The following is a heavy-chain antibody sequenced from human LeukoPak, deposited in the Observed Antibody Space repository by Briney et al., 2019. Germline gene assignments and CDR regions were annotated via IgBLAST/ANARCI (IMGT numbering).Heavy chain of an antibody. CDR1: GGSISSSSFY. J-gene: IGHJ5*02. Sequence: PSETLSLTCTVSGGSISSSSFYWGWIRQPPGKGLEWIGSMYYDGATYYNPSLKSRVTISVDTSKNQFSLKLSSVTAADTAVYYCALARGSGDWFDPWGQGTLVTVSS. CDR2: MYYDGAT. CDR3: ALARGSGDWFDP. V-gene: IGHV4-39*01. D-gene: IGHD3-10*01.